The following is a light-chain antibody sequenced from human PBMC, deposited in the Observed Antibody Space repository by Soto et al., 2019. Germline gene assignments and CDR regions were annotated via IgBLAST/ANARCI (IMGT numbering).Light chain of an antibody. CDR3: QQFHRPTWT. Sequence: EVVLTQSPGTLSLSPGERATLSCRASQYVNSGYLAWYQQKPGQTPRLLIYGTSNRAAGIPDRFSGSGSGTDFTLTISRLEPEDFAAYYCQQFHRPTWTFGQGTNVDIK. CDR2: GTS. CDR1: QYVNSGY. J-gene: IGKJ1*01. V-gene: IGKV3-20*01.